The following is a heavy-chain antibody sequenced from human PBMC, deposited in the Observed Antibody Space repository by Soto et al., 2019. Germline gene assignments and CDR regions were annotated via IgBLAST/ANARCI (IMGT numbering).Heavy chain of an antibody. CDR2: IYCSVST. D-gene: IGHD4-17*01. V-gene: IGHV4-59*01. J-gene: IGHJ4*02. CDR1: GGSISGYY. CDR3: ARDYGGPFDY. Sequence: QVQLQESGPGLVKPSETLSLTCTVSGGSISGYYWSWIRQPPGKGLEWIGCIYCSVSTNYNPSIKSRVTISVDTAKNQSSLKLSSVSAADTAVYYCARDYGGPFDYWGQGTLVTVSS.